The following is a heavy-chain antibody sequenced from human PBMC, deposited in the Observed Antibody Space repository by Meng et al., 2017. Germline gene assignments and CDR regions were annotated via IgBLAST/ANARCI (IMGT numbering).Heavy chain of an antibody. J-gene: IGHJ4*02. Sequence: GGSLRLSCAASGFTFSSYWMRWVRQAPGKGLEWVANIKEDGSEKYHVDSVKGRFTISRDNAQNSVYLQMNSLRAEDTAVYYCARGFRDGHRYTWGYWGRG. V-gene: IGHV3-7*01. CDR3: ARGFRDGHRYTWGY. D-gene: IGHD5-24*01. CDR2: IKEDGSEK. CDR1: GFTFSSYW.